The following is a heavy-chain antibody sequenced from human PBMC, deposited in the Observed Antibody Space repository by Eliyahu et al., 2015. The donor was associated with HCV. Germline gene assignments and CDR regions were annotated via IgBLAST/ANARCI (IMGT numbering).Heavy chain of an antibody. CDR3: ARGPRTMIVVVPFDY. CDR1: GYXFTSYY. D-gene: IGHD3-22*01. J-gene: IGHJ4*02. V-gene: IGHV1-46*03. Sequence: QVQLVQSGAEVKKPGXSVKVSCKASGYXFTSYYMHWVRQAPGQGXEWXGIINPSGGSTSYAQKFQGRVTMTRDTSTSTVYMELSSLRSEDTAVYYCARGPRTMIVVVPFDYWGQGTLVTVSS. CDR2: INPSGGST.